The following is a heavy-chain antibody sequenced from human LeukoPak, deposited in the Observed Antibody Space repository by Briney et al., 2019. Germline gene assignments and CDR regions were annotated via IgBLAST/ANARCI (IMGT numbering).Heavy chain of an antibody. CDR2: ISETGDGT. CDR3: VKGGYTYAYGY. D-gene: IGHD5-18*01. V-gene: IGHV3-23*01. CDR1: GFIFSSYA. Sequence: GGSLRLSCAASGFIFSSYAMCWVRQAPRKGLEWVSAISETGDGTFYSDSAKGRFTISRDNSKNTLYLQMNSLRADDTAVYYCVKGGYTYAYGYWGQGTLATVSS. J-gene: IGHJ4*02.